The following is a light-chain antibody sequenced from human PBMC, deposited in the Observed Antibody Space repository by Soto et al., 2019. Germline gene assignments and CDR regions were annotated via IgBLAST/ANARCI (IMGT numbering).Light chain of an antibody. V-gene: IGKV3-20*01. J-gene: IGKJ5*01. CDR3: QQYGTLIT. CDR2: GAS. CDR1: QSVANSY. Sequence: EIVLTQSPGTQSLSPGERATLSCRASQSVANSYLAWYQQKPGQAPRLRIYGASSRATGIPDRFSGSGSGTDFTLTISRLESEDFAVYYCQQYGTLITFGQGTRLEIK.